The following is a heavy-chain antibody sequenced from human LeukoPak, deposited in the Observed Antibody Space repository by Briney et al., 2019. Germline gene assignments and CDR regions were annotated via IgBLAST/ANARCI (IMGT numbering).Heavy chain of an antibody. D-gene: IGHD3-22*01. CDR1: GGSISSGGYY. CDR2: IYYSGTT. Sequence: PSQTLSLTCTVSGGSISSGGYYWSWIRQHPGKGLEWIGYIYYSGTTYYNPSLKSRVTISVDTSKMQFSVKLSSVTAADTAVYYCARAPMLLDSSGLIGTFDIWGQGTMVTVSS. J-gene: IGHJ3*02. V-gene: IGHV4-31*03. CDR3: ARAPMLLDSSGLIGTFDI.